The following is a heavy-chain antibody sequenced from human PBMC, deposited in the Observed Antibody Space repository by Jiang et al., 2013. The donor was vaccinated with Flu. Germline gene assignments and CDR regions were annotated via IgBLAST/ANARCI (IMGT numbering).Heavy chain of an antibody. Sequence: LRLSCAASGFTFSSYAMSWVRQAPGKGLEWVSAISGSGGSTYYADSVKGRFTISRDNSKNTLYLQMNSLRAEDTAVYYCAKDLDIVVVPADPGDYWGQGTLVTVSS. V-gene: IGHV3-23*01. CDR3: AKDLDIVVVPADPGDY. J-gene: IGHJ4*02. CDR2: ISGSGGST. D-gene: IGHD2-2*01. CDR1: GFTFSSYA.